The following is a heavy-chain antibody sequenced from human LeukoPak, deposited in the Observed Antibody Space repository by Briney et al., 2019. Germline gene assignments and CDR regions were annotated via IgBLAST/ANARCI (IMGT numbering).Heavy chain of an antibody. J-gene: IGHJ4*02. Sequence: ASVKVSCKVSGYTLTELSMHWVRQAPGKGLEWMGGFDPEDGETIYAQKFQGRVTMTGDTSTRTVYMELSSLKSEDTAVYYCARGGGYGSGPYWGQGTLVTVSS. D-gene: IGHD3-10*01. V-gene: IGHV1-24*01. CDR2: FDPEDGET. CDR1: GYTLTELS. CDR3: ARGGGYGSGPY.